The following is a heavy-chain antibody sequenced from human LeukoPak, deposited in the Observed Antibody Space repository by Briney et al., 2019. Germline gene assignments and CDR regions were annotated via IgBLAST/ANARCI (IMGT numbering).Heavy chain of an antibody. J-gene: IGHJ4*02. V-gene: IGHV4-59*01. CDR1: GGSINPSY. CDR2: IYYSGST. Sequence: SETLSLTCTVSGGSINPSYWSWIRQPPGKGLEWIGYIYYSGSTNYNPSLKSRVTISVDTSKNQFSLKLSSVTAADTAVYFCARGGWSLDYWGQGTLVTVSS. D-gene: IGHD6-19*01. CDR3: ARGGWSLDY.